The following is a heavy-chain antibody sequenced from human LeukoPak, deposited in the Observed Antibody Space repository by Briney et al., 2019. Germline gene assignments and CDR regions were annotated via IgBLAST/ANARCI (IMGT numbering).Heavy chain of an antibody. Sequence: ASVKVSCKASGYTFTGYYMHWVRQSPGQGLERMGAINPTGTDTIYAQTFQGRVTMTRDLSTSTVYMELSSLRSEDTAVYYCVRDGYNYGSNWFDPWGQGTLVTVSS. CDR1: GYTFTGYY. V-gene: IGHV1-46*01. J-gene: IGHJ5*02. CDR3: VRDGYNYGSNWFDP. CDR2: INPTGTDT. D-gene: IGHD5-18*01.